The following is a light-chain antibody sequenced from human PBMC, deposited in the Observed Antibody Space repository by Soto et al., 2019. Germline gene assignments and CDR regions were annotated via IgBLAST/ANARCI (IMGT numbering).Light chain of an antibody. Sequence: AIRMTQSPPSFSASTGDRVTITCRASQSIGTYLAWYQQRPGKDPNLLIYSASILQSGVPSRFSGSGSGTDFTLTITSLQSEDFATYYCQQYHAYPPTFGQGTNVGI. CDR2: SAS. CDR3: QQYHAYPPT. J-gene: IGKJ1*01. CDR1: QSIGTY. V-gene: IGKV1-8*01.